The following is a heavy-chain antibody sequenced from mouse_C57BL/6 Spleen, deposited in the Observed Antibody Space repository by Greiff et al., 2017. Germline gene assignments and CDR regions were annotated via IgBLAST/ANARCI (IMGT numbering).Heavy chain of an antibody. CDR2: IDPETGGT. Sequence: QVQLQQSGAELVRPGASVTLSCKASGYTFTDYEMHWVKQTPVHGLEWIGAIDPETGGTAYNQKFKGKAILTADKSSSTAYMDLRSLTSEDSAVNYCTRGGYGSSYDYFDYWGQGTTLTVSS. V-gene: IGHV1-15*01. CDR1: GYTFTDYE. CDR3: TRGGYGSSYDYFDY. D-gene: IGHD1-1*01. J-gene: IGHJ2*01.